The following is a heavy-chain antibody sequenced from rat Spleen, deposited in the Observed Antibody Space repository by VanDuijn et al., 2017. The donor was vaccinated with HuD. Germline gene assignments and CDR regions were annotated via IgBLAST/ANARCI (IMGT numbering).Heavy chain of an antibody. V-gene: IGHV5-22*01. CDR3: ARHERLDYVDY. J-gene: IGHJ2*01. CDR1: GFTFSDYN. CDR2: ISYEGSST. Sequence: EVQLVESGGGLIQPGRSLKLSCAASGFTFSDYNMAWVRQAPKKGLAWVATISYEGSSTYYGDSVKGRFTISRDNAKSTLYLQRNSLRSEDTATYYCARHERLDYVDYWGKGVMVTVSS.